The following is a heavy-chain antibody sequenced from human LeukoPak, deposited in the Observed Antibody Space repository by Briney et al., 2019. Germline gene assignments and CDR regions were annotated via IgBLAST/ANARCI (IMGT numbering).Heavy chain of an antibody. CDR2: TGSTGVST. CDR3: AKDPGVVPAHYFDY. Sequence: GGSLRLSCAASGFTFSSYAMNWVRQAPGKGLEWVSGTGSTGVSTFYADSVKGRFTVSRDDSKNTLSLQMNSLRAEDTAVYYCAKDPGVVPAHYFDYWGQGTLVTVSS. J-gene: IGHJ4*02. CDR1: GFTFSSYA. D-gene: IGHD2-2*01. V-gene: IGHV3-23*01.